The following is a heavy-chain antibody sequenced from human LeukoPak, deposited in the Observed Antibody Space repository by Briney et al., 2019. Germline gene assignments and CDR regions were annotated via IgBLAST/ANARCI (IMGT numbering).Heavy chain of an antibody. CDR2: IYYSGST. V-gene: IGHV4-31*03. CDR3: ARDTSYGMDV. J-gene: IGHJ6*02. Sequence: PSETLSLTCTVSGGSISSGGYYWSWIRQHPGKGLEWIGYIYYSGSTYYNPSLKSRVTISVDTSKNQSSLKLSSVTAADTAVYYCARDTSYGMDVWGQGTTVTVSS. CDR1: GGSISSGGYY.